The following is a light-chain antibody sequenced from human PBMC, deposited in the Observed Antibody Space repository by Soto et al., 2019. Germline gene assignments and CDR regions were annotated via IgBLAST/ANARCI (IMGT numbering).Light chain of an antibody. J-gene: IGKJ5*01. CDR1: QSVSSSY. CDR2: GAS. CDR3: QQFDTSSIT. V-gene: IGKV3-20*01. Sequence: EIGLTQSPGTLSLSPGERATLSCRASQSVSSSYLAWYQQKPGQAPRLLIYGASSRATGIPDRVSGSGSGTDFTLTISRLEPEDFAVYYCQQFDTSSITFGQGTRLEIK.